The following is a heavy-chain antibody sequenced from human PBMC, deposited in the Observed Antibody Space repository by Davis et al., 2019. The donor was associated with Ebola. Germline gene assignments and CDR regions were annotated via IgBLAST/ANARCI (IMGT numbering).Heavy chain of an antibody. V-gene: IGHV1-2*06. D-gene: IGHD6-19*01. Sequence: ASVKVSCKASGYTFTGYYMHWVRQAPGQGLEWMGRINPNSGGTNYAQKFQGRVTMTRNTSISTAYMELSSLRSEDTAVYYCARGRTQWLVPGWWFDPWGQGTLVTVSS. J-gene: IGHJ5*02. CDR1: GYTFTGYY. CDR2: INPNSGGT. CDR3: ARGRTQWLVPGWWFDP.